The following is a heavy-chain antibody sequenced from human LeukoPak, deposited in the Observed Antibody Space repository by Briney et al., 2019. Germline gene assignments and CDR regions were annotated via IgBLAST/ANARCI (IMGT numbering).Heavy chain of an antibody. CDR2: ISWNSGSI. CDR3: AKALNYYDSSGLLDDDAFGI. J-gene: IGHJ3*02. V-gene: IGHV3-9*01. D-gene: IGHD3-22*01. CDR1: GFTFDDYA. Sequence: GGSLRLSCAASGFTFDDYAMHWVRQAPGKGLEWVSGISWNSGSIGYADSVKGRFTISRDNAKNSLYLQMNSLRAEDTALYYCAKALNYYDSSGLLDDDAFGIWGQGTMVTVSS.